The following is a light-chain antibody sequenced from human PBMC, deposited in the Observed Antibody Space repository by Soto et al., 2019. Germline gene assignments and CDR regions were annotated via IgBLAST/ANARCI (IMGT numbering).Light chain of an antibody. J-gene: IGKJ5*01. CDR3: QQSDSIPIT. V-gene: IGKV1-39*01. CDR2: AAS. CDR1: QTISRN. Sequence: DIQMTQSPSSLSASVGDRVTIPCRASQTISRNLNGYQQKPGTAPKLLIYAASNLQSGVPSRFSGSGSGTDFTLAISSLQPEDFATYYCQQSDSIPITFGQGTRLEIK.